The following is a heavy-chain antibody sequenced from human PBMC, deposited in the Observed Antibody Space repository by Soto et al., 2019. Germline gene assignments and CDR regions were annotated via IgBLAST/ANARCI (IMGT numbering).Heavy chain of an antibody. Sequence: SETLSLTCTVSGGSIGSGGYYWSWIRQHPGKGLEWIGYIYYSGSTYYNPSLKSRVTISVDTSKNQFSLKLSSVTAADTAVYYCARGGYSYGYVDYWGQGTLVTVS. V-gene: IGHV4-31*03. CDR3: ARGGYSYGYVDY. CDR2: IYYSGST. J-gene: IGHJ4*02. D-gene: IGHD5-18*01. CDR1: GGSIGSGGYY.